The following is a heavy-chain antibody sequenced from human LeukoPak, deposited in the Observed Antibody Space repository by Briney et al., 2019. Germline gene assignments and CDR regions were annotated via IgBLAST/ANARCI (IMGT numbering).Heavy chain of an antibody. D-gene: IGHD2-15*01. V-gene: IGHV4-59*08. CDR3: ARPYCSGGSCYSAIGRSWDAFDI. CDR2: IYYSGST. J-gene: IGHJ3*02. Sequence: SEALSLTCTVSGGSISSYYWSWLRQPPGKGLEWLGDIYYSGSTNYNPSLKSRVTISVDTSKNQFSLKLSSVTAADTAVYYCARPYCSGGSCYSAIGRSWDAFDIWGQGTMVTVSS. CDR1: GGSISSYY.